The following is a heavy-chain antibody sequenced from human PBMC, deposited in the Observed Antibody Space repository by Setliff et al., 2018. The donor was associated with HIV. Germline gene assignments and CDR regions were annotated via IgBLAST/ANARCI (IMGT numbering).Heavy chain of an antibody. D-gene: IGHD5-12*01. CDR1: GGSISSSSYY. J-gene: IGHJ4*02. CDR3: ASYRKAERWLQLGGNFDY. CDR2: IYYSGST. V-gene: IGHV4-39*01. Sequence: PSETLSLTCTVSGGSISSSSYYWGWIRQPPGKGLEWIGSIYYSGSTYYNPYLTSRVTISVATSKNQFSLKLSSVTAADTAVYYCASYRKAERWLQLGGNFDYWGQGTLVTVSS.